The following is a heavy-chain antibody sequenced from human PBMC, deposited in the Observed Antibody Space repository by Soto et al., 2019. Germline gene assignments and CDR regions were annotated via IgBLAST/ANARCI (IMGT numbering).Heavy chain of an antibody. CDR3: ARRVPGGSNYY. J-gene: IGHJ4*02. Sequence: SETLSLTCALHGESFRGFYWSWIRQPPGKGLEWIAEINHAGGTNYNPSLKSRVSISEDTSMNQFSLKLSSVTAADTAIYYCARRVPGGSNYYWGQGTQVTSPQ. D-gene: IGHD1-26*01. CDR2: INHAGGT. CDR1: GESFRGFY. V-gene: IGHV4-34*01.